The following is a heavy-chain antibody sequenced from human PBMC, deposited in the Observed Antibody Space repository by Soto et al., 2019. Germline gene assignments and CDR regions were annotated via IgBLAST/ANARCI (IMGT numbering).Heavy chain of an antibody. Sequence: SVKVSCKASGGTFSSYAISWVRQAPGQGLEWMGGIIPIFGTANYAQKFQGRVTITADESTSTAYMELSSLRSEDTAVYYCAREAGVSSPMNWFDPWGQGTLVTVSS. CDR1: GGTFSSYA. J-gene: IGHJ5*02. D-gene: IGHD2-8*01. CDR3: AREAGVSSPMNWFDP. CDR2: IIPIFGTA. V-gene: IGHV1-69*13.